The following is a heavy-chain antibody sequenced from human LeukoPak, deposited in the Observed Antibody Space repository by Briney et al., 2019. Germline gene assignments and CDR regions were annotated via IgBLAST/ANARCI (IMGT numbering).Heavy chain of an antibody. CDR3: ARRSQAKAGGFDY. Sequence: ASVKVSCKASGYTFTGYYMHWVRQAPGQGLEWMGWINPNSGGTNYAQKFQGRVTLTRDTSISTAYMELSRLRSDDTAVYYCARRSQAKAGGFDYWGQGTLVTVSS. CDR1: GYTFTGYY. D-gene: IGHD3-10*01. V-gene: IGHV1-2*02. CDR2: INPNSGGT. J-gene: IGHJ4*02.